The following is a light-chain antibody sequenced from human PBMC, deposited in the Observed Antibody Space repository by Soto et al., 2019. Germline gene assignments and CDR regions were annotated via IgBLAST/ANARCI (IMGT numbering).Light chain of an antibody. Sequence: QSVLTQPASVSGSPGQSITISCTGTSSDVGGYKYVSWYQQHPGKAPKLMIYEVSNRPSGVSNRFSGSRSGNTASLTISGLQAEDEAHYYCSSYTSSTTLVFGGGTKLTVL. CDR3: SSYTSSTTLV. CDR2: EVS. V-gene: IGLV2-14*01. CDR1: SSDVGGYKY. J-gene: IGLJ3*02.